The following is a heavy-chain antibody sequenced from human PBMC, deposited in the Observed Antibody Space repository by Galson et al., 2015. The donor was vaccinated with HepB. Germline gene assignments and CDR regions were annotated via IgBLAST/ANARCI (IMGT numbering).Heavy chain of an antibody. D-gene: IGHD3-10*01. CDR3: ARGMYGSERDFVWYFDL. CDR1: GDTFNTYG. Sequence: SVKVSCKAPGDTFNTYGIAWMRQAPGQGPEWVGGIIPLFGTGRFVQKYQGKFQGRVTITADKSTRTAYMEMRSLRSEDTAVYYCARGMYGSERDFVWYFDLWGRGTLVTVSS. J-gene: IGHJ2*01. V-gene: IGHV1-69*06. CDR2: IIPLFGTG.